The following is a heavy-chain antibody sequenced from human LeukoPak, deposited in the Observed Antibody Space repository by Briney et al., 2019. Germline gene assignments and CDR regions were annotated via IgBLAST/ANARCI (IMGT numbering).Heavy chain of an antibody. D-gene: IGHD1-26*01. CDR1: GGSFSGYY. Sequence: SETLSLTCAVYGGSFSGYYWSWIRHPPGKGREWIGEINHSGSTNYNPSLKSRVTISVDTSKNQYSLKLSSVTAADTAVYYCAGRHSGSYYSFDYWGQGTLVTVSS. J-gene: IGHJ4*02. CDR2: INHSGST. V-gene: IGHV4-34*01. CDR3: AGRHSGSYYSFDY.